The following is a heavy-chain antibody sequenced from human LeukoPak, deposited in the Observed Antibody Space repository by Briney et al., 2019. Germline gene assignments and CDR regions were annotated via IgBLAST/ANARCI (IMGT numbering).Heavy chain of an antibody. J-gene: IGHJ6*03. CDR1: GGSFSGYY. Sequence: PSETLSLTCAVYGGSFSGYYWSWIRQPPGKGLEWIGEINHSGSTNYNPSLTSRVTISVDTSKNQFSLKLSSVTAADTAVYYCARRVTDTYYYYYYIDVWGKGTTATVSS. CDR2: INHSGST. D-gene: IGHD2-21*02. CDR3: ARRVTDTYYYYYYIDV. V-gene: IGHV4-34*01.